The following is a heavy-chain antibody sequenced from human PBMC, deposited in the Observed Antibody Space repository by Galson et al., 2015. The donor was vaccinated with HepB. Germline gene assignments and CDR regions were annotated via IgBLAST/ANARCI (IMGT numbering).Heavy chain of an antibody. V-gene: IGHV5-51*01. CDR1: GYSFTSYW. CDR2: IYPGDSDT. J-gene: IGHJ4*02. CDR3: ARHIYYEGIAAANFDY. D-gene: IGHD6-13*01. Sequence: QSGAEVKKPGESLKISCKGSGYSFTSYWIGWVRQMPGKGLEWMGIIYPGDSDTRYSPSFQGQVTISADKSISTAYLQWSSLKASDTAMYYCARHIYYEGIAAANFDYWGQGTLVTVSS.